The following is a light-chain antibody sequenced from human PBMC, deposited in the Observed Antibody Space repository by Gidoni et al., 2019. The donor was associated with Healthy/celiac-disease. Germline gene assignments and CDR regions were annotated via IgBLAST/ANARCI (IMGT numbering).Light chain of an antibody. Sequence: DIQLTQSPSSLSASVGARVTITCRASQSISSYLNWFQQKPGKAPILLIYAASSLQSGVPSRFSGSGSGTDFTLTISSLQPEDFATYYCQQSYSTPYTFGQGTKLEIK. CDR3: QQSYSTPYT. CDR1: QSISSY. CDR2: AAS. V-gene: IGKV1-39*01. J-gene: IGKJ2*01.